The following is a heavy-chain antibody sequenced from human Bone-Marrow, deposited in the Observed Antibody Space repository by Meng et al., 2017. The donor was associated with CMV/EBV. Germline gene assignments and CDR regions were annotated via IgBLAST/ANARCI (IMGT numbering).Heavy chain of an antibody. D-gene: IGHD5-24*01. CDR3: AKGRWLQGGTDLDY. CDR2: IRYDGSNK. J-gene: IGHJ4*02. Sequence: GESLKISCAASGFTFSSYGMHWVRQAPGKGLEWVAFIRYDGSNKYYADSVKGRFTISRDNSKNTLYLQMNSLRADDTAVYYCAKGRWLQGGTDLDYWDQGTLVTVSS. V-gene: IGHV3-30*02. CDR1: GFTFSSYG.